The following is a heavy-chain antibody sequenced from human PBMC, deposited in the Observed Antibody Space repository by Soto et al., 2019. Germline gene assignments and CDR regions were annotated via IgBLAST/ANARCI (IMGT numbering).Heavy chain of an antibody. CDR2: IYYSGST. D-gene: IGHD3-22*01. J-gene: IGHJ4*02. CDR3: ARRGAKPVNPRPIVAYDC. Sequence: QLQLQESGPGLVKPSETLSLTCTVSGGSISSSSHYWGWIRQPPGKGLEWIGSIYYSGSTYYNPSLRSRGTISADTSKNQFTLKLSSVTAADTAVYYCARRGAKPVNPRPIVAYDCWGQGTLVTVSS. V-gene: IGHV4-39*01. CDR1: GGSISSSSHY.